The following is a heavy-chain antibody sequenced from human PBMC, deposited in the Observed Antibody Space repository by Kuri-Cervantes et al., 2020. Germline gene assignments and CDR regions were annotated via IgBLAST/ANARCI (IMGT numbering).Heavy chain of an antibody. CDR2: ISYDGSNK. CDR1: GFTFSSYG. J-gene: IGHJ6*02. Sequence: GGSLRLSCAASGFTFSSYGMHWVRQAPGKGLEWVAVISYDGSNKYYADSVKGRFTISRDNSKNTLYLQMNSLRADDTAVYFCARVKSSYGDPTGGMDVWGQGTTVTVSS. V-gene: IGHV3-30*03. D-gene: IGHD4-17*01. CDR3: ARVKSSYGDPTGGMDV.